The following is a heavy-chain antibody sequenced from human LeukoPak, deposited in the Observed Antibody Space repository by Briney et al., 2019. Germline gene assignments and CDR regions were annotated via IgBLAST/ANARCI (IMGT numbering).Heavy chain of an antibody. CDR1: GFTFSSYA. CDR3: AKVRGYCSGGSCPDY. D-gene: IGHD2-15*01. V-gene: IGHV3-23*01. CDR2: ISGSGGST. Sequence: PGGSLSLSCAASGFTFSSYAMSWVRQAPGKGLEWVSAISGSGGSTYYADSVKGRFTISRDNSKNTLYLQMNSLRAEDTAVYYCAKVRGYCSGGSCPDYWGQGTLVTVSS. J-gene: IGHJ4*02.